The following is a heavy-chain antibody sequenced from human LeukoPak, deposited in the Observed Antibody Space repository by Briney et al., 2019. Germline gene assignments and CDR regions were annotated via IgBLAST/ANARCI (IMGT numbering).Heavy chain of an antibody. CDR2: INPNSGGT. V-gene: IGHV1-2*02. J-gene: IGHJ4*02. Sequence: ASVKVSCKASGYTFTGYYVHWVRQAPGQGLEWMGWINPNSGGTNYAQKFQGRVTMTRDTSISTAYMELSRLRSDDTAVYYCARDHGFLEWLALDYWGQGTLVTVSS. CDR1: GYTFTGYY. D-gene: IGHD3-3*01. CDR3: ARDHGFLEWLALDY.